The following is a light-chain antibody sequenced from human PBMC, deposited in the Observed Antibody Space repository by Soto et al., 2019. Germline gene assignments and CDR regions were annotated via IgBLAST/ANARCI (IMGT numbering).Light chain of an antibody. CDR3: QQRSNWPLT. CDR2: EAS. J-gene: IGKJ4*01. CDR1: QTVIKY. V-gene: IGKV3-11*01. Sequence: EIVLTQSPATLSLSPGETATLSCRASQTVIKYLDWYQHKPGQSPRLLISEASNRATGVPARFSGSGSGTDFTLTIGSLEPEDFAVYYCQQRSNWPLTFGGGTKVEIK.